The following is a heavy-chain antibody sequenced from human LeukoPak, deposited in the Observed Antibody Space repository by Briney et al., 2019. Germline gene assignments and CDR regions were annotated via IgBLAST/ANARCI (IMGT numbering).Heavy chain of an antibody. CDR3: AKDLLKPRVGSGSYFDY. V-gene: IGHV3-23*01. J-gene: IGHJ4*02. CDR1: GSTFSDYA. D-gene: IGHD3-10*01. Sequence: GGSLRLSCTASGSTFSDYAMTWVRQAPGKGLEWVSVISISASTTYYAASVKGRFTISRDNSKNTLYLQMNSLRAEDTAVYYCAKDLLKPRVGSGSYFDYWGQGTLVTVSS. CDR2: ISISASTT.